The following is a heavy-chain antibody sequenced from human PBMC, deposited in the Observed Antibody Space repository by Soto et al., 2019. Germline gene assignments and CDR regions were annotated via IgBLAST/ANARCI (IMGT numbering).Heavy chain of an antibody. Sequence: QEQLVQSGAEVKKPGSSVRVSCKASKGTFNRDAIIWVRQVPGQGLEWMGGSIPMFGTADYAQKFQGRVTITAYDSTITAYMELSRLISQDTAVYYCATSAAVSVRRLSFDPWGQGTLVTVPS. V-gene: IGHV1-69*01. D-gene: IGHD6-19*01. CDR1: KGTFNRDA. J-gene: IGHJ5*02. CDR3: ATSAAVSVRRLSFDP. CDR2: SIPMFGTA.